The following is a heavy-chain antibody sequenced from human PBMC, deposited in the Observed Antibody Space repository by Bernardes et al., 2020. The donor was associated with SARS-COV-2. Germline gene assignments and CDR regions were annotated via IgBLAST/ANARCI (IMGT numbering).Heavy chain of an antibody. V-gene: IGHV3-48*02. CDR2: ISSRGTTI. D-gene: IGHD3-3*01. J-gene: IGHJ4*02. CDR3: ARDPVSEYDFRSGSQFGGDF. CDR1: GFPCSSYS. Sequence: GSLRLSCAASGFPCSSYSMNCVRQAPGKGLEWISYISSRGTTIYYAAPVKGRFTVSRDNAKNSLFLQMNSLRDEDTAIYYCARDPVSEYDFRSGSQFGGDFWGQGTLVAVSS.